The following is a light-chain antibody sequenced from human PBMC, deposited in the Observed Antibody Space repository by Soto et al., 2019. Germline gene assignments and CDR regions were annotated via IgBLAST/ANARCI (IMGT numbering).Light chain of an antibody. V-gene: IGKV3-15*01. CDR2: GAS. J-gene: IGKJ1*01. Sequence: EIGLTQSPATLSVSLGASATLSCRASQSVSLSLAWFQMRPGQPPRLLIYGASTRATDIPARFSGSGSGTDFTLTISSLQSEDFAIYFCQQYHICPSWTFGQGTKVDIK. CDR1: QSVSLS. CDR3: QQYHICPSWT.